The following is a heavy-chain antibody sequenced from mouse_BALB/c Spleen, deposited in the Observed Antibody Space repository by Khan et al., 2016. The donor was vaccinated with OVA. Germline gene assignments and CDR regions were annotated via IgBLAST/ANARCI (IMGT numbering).Heavy chain of an antibody. Sequence: QVQLKESGPGLVAPSQSLSITCTVSGFSLTSYGVHWVRQSPGKGLEWLGVIWAGGSTNYNSALMSRLSIRKDNSKRQVFLKMNSLQTDDTAMSYCATHYDDYAMDYWGQGTSVTVSS. V-gene: IGHV2-9*02. CDR2: IWAGGST. CDR3: ATHYDDYAMDY. D-gene: IGHD2-4*01. CDR1: GFSLTSYG. J-gene: IGHJ4*01.